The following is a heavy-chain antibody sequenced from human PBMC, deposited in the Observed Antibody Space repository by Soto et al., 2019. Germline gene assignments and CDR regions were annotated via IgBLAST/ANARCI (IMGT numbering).Heavy chain of an antibody. V-gene: IGHV5-51*01. J-gene: IGHJ3*02. Sequence: GESLKISCKGSGYSFTSYWIGWVRQMPGKGLEWMGIIYPGDSDTRYSPSFQGQVTISADKSISTAYLQWSSLKASDTAMYYCARLGHLGELSLDWAFDIWGQGTMVTVSS. CDR1: GYSFTSYW. CDR3: ARLGHLGELSLDWAFDI. CDR2: IYPGDSDT. D-gene: IGHD3-16*02.